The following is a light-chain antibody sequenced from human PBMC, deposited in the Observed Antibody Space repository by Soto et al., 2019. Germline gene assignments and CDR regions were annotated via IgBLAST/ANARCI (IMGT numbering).Light chain of an antibody. J-gene: IGLJ1*01. CDR3: AAWDDSLNGLV. Sequence: QSVLTQPPSASGTPGQRVTISCSGSSSNIGSNTVNWYHQLPGTAPKLLIYNNNQRPSVVPDRFSGSKSGTSASLAISGLQSEDEADYYCAAWDDSLNGLVVGTGTKLTVL. CDR1: SSNIGSNT. CDR2: NNN. V-gene: IGLV1-44*01.